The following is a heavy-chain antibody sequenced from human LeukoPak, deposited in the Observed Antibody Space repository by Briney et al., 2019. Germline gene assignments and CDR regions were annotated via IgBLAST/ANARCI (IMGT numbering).Heavy chain of an antibody. CDR2: ISGRGDST. J-gene: IGHJ4*02. Sequence: GGSLRLSCAASGFTFSSFAMSWVRQAPGKGLEWVSVISGRGDSTYYADSVKGRFTISRDNSKSTVYLQMNSLRAEDTAVYYCARETGDFDSWGQGALVIVSS. CDR3: ARETGDFDS. CDR1: GFTFSSFA. V-gene: IGHV3-23*01. D-gene: IGHD7-27*01.